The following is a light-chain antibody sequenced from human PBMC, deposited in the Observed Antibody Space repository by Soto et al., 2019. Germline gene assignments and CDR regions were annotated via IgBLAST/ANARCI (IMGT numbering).Light chain of an antibody. Sequence: DIQMTQSPSTLSASVGDRVTITCRASQSIVGWLAWYQQKPGKAPNLLIYQASSLESGVPSRFSGSGSGTEFALTIRSLQPEDFATYYCQQYNSFPWTFGPGTKVEIK. CDR2: QAS. J-gene: IGKJ1*01. CDR3: QQYNSFPWT. CDR1: QSIVGW. V-gene: IGKV1-5*03.